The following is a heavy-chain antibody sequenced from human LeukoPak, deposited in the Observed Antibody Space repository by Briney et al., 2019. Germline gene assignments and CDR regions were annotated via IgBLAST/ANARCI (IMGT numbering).Heavy chain of an antibody. V-gene: IGHV3-23*01. Sequence: GGSLRLACAASRFTFRSYAMNWVRQAPGKGLEWVSGISESGVGTNYADSVKGRFTISRDNSRNTLYLQMNSLRVEDTAVYYCAKDARRSSGWYFFDHWGQGTLVTVSS. CDR2: ISESGVGT. D-gene: IGHD6-19*01. J-gene: IGHJ4*02. CDR1: RFTFRSYA. CDR3: AKDARRSSGWYFFDH.